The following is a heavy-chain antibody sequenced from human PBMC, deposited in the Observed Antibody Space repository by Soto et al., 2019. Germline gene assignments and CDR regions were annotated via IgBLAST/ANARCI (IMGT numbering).Heavy chain of an antibody. CDR1: GFTFSTYC. V-gene: IGHV3-7*01. J-gene: IGHJ4*02. D-gene: IGHD6-6*01. Sequence: GGSLRLSCSASGFTFSTYCMGWVRQAPGKGLEWVANIQLDGSEKYYVDSVKGRFTIARDNARNSLYLQMNSLRAEDTAVYYCARDLGYSYSSASYYWGQGTLVTVSS. CDR3: ARDLGYSYSSASYY. CDR2: IQLDGSEK.